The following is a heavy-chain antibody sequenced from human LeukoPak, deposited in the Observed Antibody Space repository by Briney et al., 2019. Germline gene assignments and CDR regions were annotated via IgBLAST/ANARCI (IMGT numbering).Heavy chain of an antibody. J-gene: IGHJ4*02. CDR1: GFTFSTFA. D-gene: IGHD2-8*02. CDR3: ATYRQVLLPFES. Sequence: GGSLRLSCAASGFTFSTFAMIWVRQPPGKGLEWVSSIFPSGGEIHYADSVRGRFTISRDNPKSTLSLQMNSLGAEDTAIYYCATYRQVLLPFESWGQGTLVTVSS. CDR2: IFPSGGEI. V-gene: IGHV3-23*01.